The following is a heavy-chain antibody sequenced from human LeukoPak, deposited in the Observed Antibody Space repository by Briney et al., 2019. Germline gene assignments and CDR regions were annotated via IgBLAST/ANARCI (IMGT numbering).Heavy chain of an antibody. CDR1: GFTFSSYE. CDR2: ISGSGGST. D-gene: IGHD1-26*01. CDR3: AKPLRAGIVGATHDAFDI. V-gene: IGHV3-23*01. J-gene: IGHJ3*02. Sequence: GGSLRLSCAASGFTFSSYEMNWVRQAPGKGLEWVSAISGSGGSTYYADSVKGRFTISRDNSKNTLYLQMNSLRAEDTAVYYCAKPLRAGIVGATHDAFDIWGQGTMVTVSS.